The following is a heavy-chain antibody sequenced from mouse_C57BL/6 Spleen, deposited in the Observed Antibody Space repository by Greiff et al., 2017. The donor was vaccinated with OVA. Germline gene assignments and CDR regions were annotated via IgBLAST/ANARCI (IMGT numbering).Heavy chain of an antibody. V-gene: IGHV1-26*01. CDR3: ARRGLPLYWYFDV. J-gene: IGHJ1*03. CDR1: GYTFTDYY. Sequence: EVQLQQSGPELVKPGASVKISCKASGYTFTDYYMNWVKQSHGKSLEWIGDINPNNGGTSYNQKFKGKATLTVDKSSSTAYMELRSLTSEDSAVYYCARRGLPLYWYFDVWGTGTTVTVSS. D-gene: IGHD2-2*01. CDR2: INPNNGGT.